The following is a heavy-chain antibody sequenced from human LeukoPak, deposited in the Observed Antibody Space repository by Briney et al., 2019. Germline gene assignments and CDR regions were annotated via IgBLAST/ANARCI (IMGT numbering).Heavy chain of an antibody. CDR3: ARDRHKYNYDSGGYPPY. J-gene: IGHJ4*02. CDR1: GYSISSGYY. V-gene: IGHV4-38-2*02. D-gene: IGHD3-22*01. CDR2: IYHSGST. Sequence: PSETLSLTCTVSGYSISSGYYWGWIRQAPGKGLEWIGSIYHSGSTYYNPSLKSRVTISVDTSKNQFSLKLSSVTAADTAVYYCARDRHKYNYDSGGYPPYWGQGTLVTVSS.